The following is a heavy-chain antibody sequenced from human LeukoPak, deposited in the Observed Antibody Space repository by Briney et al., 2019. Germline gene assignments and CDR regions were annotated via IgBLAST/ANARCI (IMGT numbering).Heavy chain of an antibody. D-gene: IGHD2-2*02. V-gene: IGHV1-2*03. CDR3: ARAGYCSSTSCYTPPSYYGMDV. J-gene: IGHJ6*02. CDR1: GYTFTGYY. Sequence: LGASVKVSCKASGYTFTGYYMHWVRQAPGQGLEWMGWINPNSGGTNYAQKFQGRVTMTRDTSISTAYMELSRLRSDDTAVYYCARAGYCSSTSCYTPPSYYGMDVWGQGTTVTVSS. CDR2: INPNSGGT.